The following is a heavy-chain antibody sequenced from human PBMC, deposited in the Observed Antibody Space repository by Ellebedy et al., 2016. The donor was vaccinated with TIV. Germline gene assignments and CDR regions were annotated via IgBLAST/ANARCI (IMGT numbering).Heavy chain of an antibody. J-gene: IGHJ6*02. D-gene: IGHD5-12*01. CDR2: LRFDGCTK. CDR3: ARDLPDIVATIRVGYGMDV. V-gene: IGHV3-33*01. Sequence: GESLKISCAASGFPFRSYGLQWVRQAQGKGLECVAVLRFDGCTKYYADSVKGRFTISRDNSKNTLYLQMNSLRAEDTAVYYCARDLPDIVATIRVGYGMDVWGQGTTVTVSS. CDR1: GFPFRSYG.